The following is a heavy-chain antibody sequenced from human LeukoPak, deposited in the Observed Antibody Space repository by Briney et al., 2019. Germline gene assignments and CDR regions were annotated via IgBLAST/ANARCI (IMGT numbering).Heavy chain of an antibody. Sequence: PGGSLRLSCAASGFTFSSYAMHSVRQAPGKGLEWVAVISYDGSNKYYADSVKGRFTISRDNSKNTLYLQMNSLRAEDTAVYYCARDFDKQWLGLIDYWGQGTLVTVSS. V-gene: IGHV3-30-3*01. CDR2: ISYDGSNK. CDR3: ARDFDKQWLGLIDY. D-gene: IGHD6-19*01. CDR1: GFTFSSYA. J-gene: IGHJ4*02.